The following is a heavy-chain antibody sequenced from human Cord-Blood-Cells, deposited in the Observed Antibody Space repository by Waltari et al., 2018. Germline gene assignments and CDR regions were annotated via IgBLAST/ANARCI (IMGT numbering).Heavy chain of an antibody. V-gene: IGHV1-3*01. D-gene: IGHD3-3*01. CDR2: INAGNGNT. Sequence: QVQLVQSGAVVKKPGASGKVSCKASGYTFTSYAMHWVRPAPGQRLEWMGWINAGNGNTKYSQKFQGRVTITMDTSESTAYMELSSLRSEDMAVYYCASGLGIFGVADAFDIWGQGTMVTVSS. J-gene: IGHJ3*02. CDR1: GYTFTSYA. CDR3: ASGLGIFGVADAFDI.